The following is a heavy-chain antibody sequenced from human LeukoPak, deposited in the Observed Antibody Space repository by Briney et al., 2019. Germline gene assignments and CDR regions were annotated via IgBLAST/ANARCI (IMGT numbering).Heavy chain of an antibody. Sequence: KTSETLSLTCTVSGVSISSSNSYWGWIRQPPGTGLEWIGSIYYSGNTYYNASLKSQVSISIDTSKNQFSLRLTSVTAAGTAVYYCARQTGSGLFILPGGQGTLVTVSS. D-gene: IGHD3/OR15-3a*01. V-gene: IGHV4-39*01. CDR3: ARQTGSGLFILP. CDR1: GVSISSSNSY. J-gene: IGHJ4*02. CDR2: IYYSGNT.